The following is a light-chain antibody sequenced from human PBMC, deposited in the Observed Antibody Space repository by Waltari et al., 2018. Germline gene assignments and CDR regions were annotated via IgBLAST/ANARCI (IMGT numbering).Light chain of an antibody. CDR1: QSVGTD. CDR2: HAS. Sequence: EIVMTQSPATLSVSPGDRATLPCRASQSVGTDLACFQQKPVQAPRLLIYHASTRATGIPARFSGSGSGTEFTLTISSLQSEDFAVYYCQQYNKWPPWTFGQGTTVDIK. V-gene: IGKV3-15*01. J-gene: IGKJ1*01. CDR3: QQYNKWPPWT.